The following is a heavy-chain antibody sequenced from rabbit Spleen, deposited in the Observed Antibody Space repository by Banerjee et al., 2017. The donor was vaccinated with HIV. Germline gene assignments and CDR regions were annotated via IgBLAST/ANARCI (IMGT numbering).Heavy chain of an antibody. CDR3: ARNLENYAGSSYLDL. CDR2: IDAGYRGST. J-gene: IGHJ4*01. Sequence: QEQLEESGGDLVKPEGSLTLTCKASGLDFSSSYWICWVRQAPGKGLEWIACIDAGYRGSTYYASWAKGRFTISKTSSTTVTLQMTSLTAADTATYFCARNLENYAGSSYLDLWGPGTLVTVS. CDR1: GLDFSSSYW. V-gene: IGHV1S45*01. D-gene: IGHD8-1*01.